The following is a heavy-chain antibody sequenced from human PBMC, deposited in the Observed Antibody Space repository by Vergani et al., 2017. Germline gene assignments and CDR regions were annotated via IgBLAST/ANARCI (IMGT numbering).Heavy chain of an antibody. Sequence: QLQLQESGPGLVKPSETLSLTCTVSGGSISGHYWSWIRQAPGKGLDWVGYIYYTGDTRSNPSLTSRISMSLDTSKNQFSLKLSSVTAADTAVYYCARHLAYCGGDCYPYYYGMDVWGQGTTVTVSS. V-gene: IGHV4-59*08. J-gene: IGHJ6*02. CDR1: GGSISGHY. D-gene: IGHD2-21*02. CDR2: IYYTGDT. CDR3: ARHLAYCGGDCYPYYYGMDV.